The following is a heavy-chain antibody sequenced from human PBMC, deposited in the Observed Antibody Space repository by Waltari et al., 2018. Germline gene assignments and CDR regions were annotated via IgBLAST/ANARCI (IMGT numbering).Heavy chain of an antibody. V-gene: IGHV4-34*01. J-gene: IGHJ5*02. CDR2: INNRGSS. CDR3: ARDQRVRIAALNWFDP. CDR1: GGSFSGYY. D-gene: IGHD6-6*01. Sequence: QVQLQQWGAGLLKPSETLSLTCAVYGGSFSGYYWSWIRQPPGKGLEWIGEINNRGSSNYNPSLKSRVNIAGDTSKNQFSLKLSSVTAADTAVYYCARDQRVRIAALNWFDPWGQGTLVTVSS.